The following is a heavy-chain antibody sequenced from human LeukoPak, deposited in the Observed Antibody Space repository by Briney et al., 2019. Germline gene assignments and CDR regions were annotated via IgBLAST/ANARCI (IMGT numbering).Heavy chain of an antibody. Sequence: SGGSLRLSCTASGFTLRNYGINWVRQAPGKGLEWISYSSSSSSIIYYADSVKGRFTISGDNAKNSLYLQMNSLRAEDTAVYYCARAYSGSSYRNWGQGTLVTVSS. CDR2: SSSSSSII. J-gene: IGHJ4*02. V-gene: IGHV3-48*01. CDR3: ARAYSGSSYRN. CDR1: GFTLRNYG. D-gene: IGHD1-26*01.